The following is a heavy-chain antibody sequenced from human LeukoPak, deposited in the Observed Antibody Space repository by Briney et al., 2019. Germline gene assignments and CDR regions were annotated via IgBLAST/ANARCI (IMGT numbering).Heavy chain of an antibody. J-gene: IGHJ6*03. D-gene: IGHD3-3*01. V-gene: IGHV4-61*02. CDR1: GGSISSGSYY. Sequence: SETLSLTCTVSGGSISSGSYYWSWIRQPAGKGLEWTGRIYTSGSTDYNPSLKSRVTISVDTSKNQFSLKLSSVTAADTAVYYCARGSGLGVVIYYMDVWGKGTTVTVSS. CDR3: ARGSGLGVVIYYMDV. CDR2: IYTSGST.